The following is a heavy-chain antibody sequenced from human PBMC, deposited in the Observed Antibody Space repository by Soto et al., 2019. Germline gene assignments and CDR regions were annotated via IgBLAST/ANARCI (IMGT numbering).Heavy chain of an antibody. V-gene: IGHV3-7*03. J-gene: IGHJ4*02. Sequence: EVQLVESGGGLVQPGGSLRLSCAASGFTLSNFWMSWVRQAPGKGLEWVASIKEDGSEKTYVDSVKGRFTISRDNAQNSLYLQMNRLRVDGAAVYYCASYRTLGCWGQGTPVSVSS. CDR2: IKEDGSEK. CDR3: ASYRTLGC. D-gene: IGHD1-26*01. CDR1: GFTLSNFW.